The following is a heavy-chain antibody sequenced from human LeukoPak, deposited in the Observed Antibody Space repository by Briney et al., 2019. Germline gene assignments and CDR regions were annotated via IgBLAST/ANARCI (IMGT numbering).Heavy chain of an antibody. J-gene: IGHJ1*01. D-gene: IGHD3-22*01. CDR2: ILRLSGTT. Sequence: ASVHVSRQASGGSFSSYGVSWVQQVAGRGVEWMGRILRLSGTTNYAQNLQGRVTLTADKSTRTAYMELSSLRSDDTAMYYCAGTISSGYYSEYFKEWGQGTLITVSS. CDR1: GGSFSSYG. CDR3: AGTISSGYYSEYFKE. V-gene: IGHV1-69*06.